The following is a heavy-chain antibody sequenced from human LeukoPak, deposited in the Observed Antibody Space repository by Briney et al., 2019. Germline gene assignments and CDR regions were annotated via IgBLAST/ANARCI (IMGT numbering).Heavy chain of an antibody. J-gene: IGHJ4*02. CDR3: AKGAHSSGWYYFDY. CDR1: GFTFSSYG. Sequence: GGSLRLSCAASGFTFSSYGMSWVRQAPGKGLEWVSAISGSGGSTYYADSVKGRFTISRDNSKNTLYLQVNSLRAEDTAVYYCAKGAHSSGWYYFDYWGQGTLVTVSS. CDR2: ISGSGGST. D-gene: IGHD6-19*01. V-gene: IGHV3-23*01.